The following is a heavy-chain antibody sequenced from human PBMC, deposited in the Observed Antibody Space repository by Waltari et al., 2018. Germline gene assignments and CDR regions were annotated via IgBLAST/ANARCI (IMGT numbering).Heavy chain of an antibody. V-gene: IGHV5-51*01. CDR2: MCPGDSDT. CDR3: ARRSGIAAAGGAFDI. D-gene: IGHD6-13*01. CDR1: GYSFTSYW. J-gene: IGHJ3*02. Sequence: EVQLVQSGAEVKKPGESLKISCKGSGYSFTSYWIGWVRQMPGKGLGGWGMMCPGDSDTSYSPSFQVTVTIPADKSSSTAYLQWSSRKASETAMYYGARRSGIAAAGGAFDIWGQGTMVTVSS.